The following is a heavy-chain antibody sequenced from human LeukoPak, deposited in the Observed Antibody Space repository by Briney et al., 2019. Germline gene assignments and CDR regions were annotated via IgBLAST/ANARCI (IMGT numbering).Heavy chain of an antibody. J-gene: IGHJ4*02. CDR1: GFTFSSYA. Sequence: GGSLRLSCAASGFTFSSYAMSWVRQAPGKGLEWVAVISYDGSNKYYADSVKGRFTISRDNSKNTLYLQMNSLRAEDTAVYYCAKGYSSGWSEGFLDYWGQGTLVTVSS. D-gene: IGHD6-19*01. CDR2: ISYDGSNK. CDR3: AKGYSSGWSEGFLDY. V-gene: IGHV3-30*18.